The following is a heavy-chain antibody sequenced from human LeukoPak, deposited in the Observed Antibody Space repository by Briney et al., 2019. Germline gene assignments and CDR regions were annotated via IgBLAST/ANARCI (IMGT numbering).Heavy chain of an antibody. Sequence: PGGSLRLCCAASGFTFSDPYMDWVRQAPGKGLEWVGRIRNKADSYTTEYAASVKGRFTISRDDSKNSLYLQMNSLTTEDTAVYYCARGGSQHAFDIWGQGTMVTVSS. CDR1: GFTFSDPY. CDR2: IRNKADSYTT. V-gene: IGHV3-72*01. D-gene: IGHD1-26*01. J-gene: IGHJ3*02. CDR3: ARGGSQHAFDI.